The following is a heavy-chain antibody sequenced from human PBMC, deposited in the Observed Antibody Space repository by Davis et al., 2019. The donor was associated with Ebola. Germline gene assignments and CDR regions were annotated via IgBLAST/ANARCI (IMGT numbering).Heavy chain of an antibody. D-gene: IGHD3-10*01. CDR3: ARGPGDYGSGSHYGDY. V-gene: IGHV4-34*01. J-gene: IGHJ4*02. Sequence: PSETLSLTCAVYGGSFSNYYWSWIRQPPGKGLEWIGEINHSGSTNCNPSLKSRVTMSVDTSKNQFSLKLSSVTAADTAVYYCARGPGDYGSGSHYGDYWGQGTLVTVSS. CDR1: GGSFSNYY. CDR2: INHSGST.